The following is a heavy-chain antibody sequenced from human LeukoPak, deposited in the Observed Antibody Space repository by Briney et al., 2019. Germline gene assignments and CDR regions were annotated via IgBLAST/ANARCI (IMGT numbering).Heavy chain of an antibody. CDR1: XXTFXXXX. CDR3: ARDLEGFSWYDY. CDR2: XKXXGSXK. J-gene: IGHJ4*02. D-gene: IGHD6-13*01. V-gene: IGHV3-7*04. Sequence: PGGSLRLSCAXSXXTFXXXXXXXXXXXXXXXXXWXAXXKXXGSXKXYVDXVKGRXTISRDNAKNSLYLQMNSLRAEXTGVYYCARDLEGFSWYDYWGQGTLVTV.